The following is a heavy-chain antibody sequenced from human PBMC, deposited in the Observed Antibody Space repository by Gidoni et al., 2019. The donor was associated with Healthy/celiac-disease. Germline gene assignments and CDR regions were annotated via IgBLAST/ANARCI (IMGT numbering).Heavy chain of an antibody. CDR2: IYYSGST. Sequence: QLQLQESDPGLVKPSETLSLTCTVSGGSISSSSYYWGWIRQPPGKGLEWIGSIYYSGSTYYNPSLKSRVTISVDTSKNQFSLKLSSVTAADTAVYYCARHGRSVVTSYAFDIWGQGTMVTVSS. J-gene: IGHJ3*02. D-gene: IGHD2-21*02. CDR3: ARHGRSVVTSYAFDI. CDR1: GGSISSSSYY. V-gene: IGHV4-39*01.